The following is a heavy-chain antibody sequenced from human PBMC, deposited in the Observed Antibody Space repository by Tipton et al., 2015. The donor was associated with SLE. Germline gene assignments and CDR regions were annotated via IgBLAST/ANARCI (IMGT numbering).Heavy chain of an antibody. D-gene: IGHD3-16*02. CDR3: AREHSTCPGFTFGGVIGRDAFDI. J-gene: IGHJ3*02. V-gene: IGHV3-21*01. CDR2: ISSSSSYI. CDR1: GFTFSSYS. Sequence: SLRLSCAASGFTFSSYSMNWVRQAPGKGLEWVSSISSSSSYIYYADSVKGRFTISRDNAKNSLYLQMNSLRAEDTAVYYCAREHSTCPGFTFGGVIGRDAFDIWGQGTMVTVSS.